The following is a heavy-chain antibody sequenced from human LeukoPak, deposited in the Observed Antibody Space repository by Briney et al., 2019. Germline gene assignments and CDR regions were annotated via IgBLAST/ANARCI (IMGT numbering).Heavy chain of an antibody. CDR3: TRVLSDSSSAKFDY. Sequence: GGSLRLSCAASGFTFSGSAMHWVRQSSGKGLEWVGRIRSKANSYATAYAASVKSRFTISRDDSKKTAYLQMNSLKTEDTAVYYCTRVLSDSSSAKFDYWGQGTLVTVSS. J-gene: IGHJ4*02. CDR1: GFTFSGSA. V-gene: IGHV3-73*01. D-gene: IGHD6-13*01. CDR2: IRSKANSYAT.